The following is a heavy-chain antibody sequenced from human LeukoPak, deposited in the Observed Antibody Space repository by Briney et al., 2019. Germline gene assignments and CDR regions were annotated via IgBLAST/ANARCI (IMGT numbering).Heavy chain of an antibody. CDR3: ARVGVSSIAAAGAYYYYGMDV. Sequence: PGGSLRLSCAASGFTFSDYYMSWIRQAPGKGLEWVSYISSSGSTIYYADSVKGRFTISRDNAKNSLYLQMNSLRAEDTAVYYCARVGVSSIAAAGAYYYYGMDVWGQGNPGHRLL. D-gene: IGHD6-13*01. V-gene: IGHV3-11*01. J-gene: IGHJ6*02. CDR1: GFTFSDYY. CDR2: ISSSGSTI.